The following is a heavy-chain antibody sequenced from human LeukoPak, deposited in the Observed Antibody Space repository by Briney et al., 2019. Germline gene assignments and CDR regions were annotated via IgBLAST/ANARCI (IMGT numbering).Heavy chain of an antibody. CDR3: ARPYSRDAFDI. V-gene: IGHV1-69*05. J-gene: IGHJ3*02. CDR1: GGTFSSYA. CDR2: IIPIFGTA. Sequence: ASVKVSCKASGGTFSSYAISWVRQAPGQGLEWMGGIIPIFGTANYAQKFQGRVTMTRNTSISTAYMELSSLRSEDTAVYYCARPYSRDAFDIWGQGTMVTVSS. D-gene: IGHD6-13*01.